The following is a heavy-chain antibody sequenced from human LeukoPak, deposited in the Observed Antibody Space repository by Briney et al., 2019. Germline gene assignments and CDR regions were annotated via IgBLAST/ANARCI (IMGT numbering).Heavy chain of an antibody. CDR2: IGGSGSPI. D-gene: IGHD2-15*01. J-gene: IGHJ6*03. Sequence: GGSLRLSCAASGFTFSEYYMTWVRQAPGKGLEWISSIGGSGSPIYYADSVKGRFTISRDNAKNSLYLQMNSLRAEDTAVYYCARDGGSGGSWYYYYYMDVWGKGTTVTVSS. V-gene: IGHV3-11*04. CDR3: ARDGGSGGSWYYYYYMDV. CDR1: GFTFSEYY.